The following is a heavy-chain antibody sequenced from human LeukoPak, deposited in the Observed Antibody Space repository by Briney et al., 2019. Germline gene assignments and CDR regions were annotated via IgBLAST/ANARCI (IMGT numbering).Heavy chain of an antibody. Sequence: SVKVSCKASGGTFSSYAISWVRQAPGQGLEWMGRITPILGVANYAQKFQGRVTITADKSTSTAYMELSSLRSEDTAVYYCARDIVLMVYAPYYFDYWGQGTLVTVSS. CDR1: GGTFSSYA. J-gene: IGHJ4*02. D-gene: IGHD2-8*01. CDR2: ITPILGVA. CDR3: ARDIVLMVYAPYYFDY. V-gene: IGHV1-69*04.